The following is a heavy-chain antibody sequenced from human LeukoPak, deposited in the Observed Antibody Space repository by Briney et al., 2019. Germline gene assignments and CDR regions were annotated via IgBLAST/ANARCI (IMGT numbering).Heavy chain of an antibody. CDR3: ARLGFRDGYSWKYFQH. CDR1: GGSISSYY. V-gene: IGHV4-39*01. J-gene: IGHJ1*01. CDR2: IYYSGST. D-gene: IGHD5-24*01. Sequence: KPSETLSLTCTVSGGSISSYYWGWIRQPPGKGLEWIGSIYYSGSTYYNPSLKSRVTISVDTSKNRFSLKLSSVTAADTAVYYCARLGFRDGYSWKYFQHWGQGTLVTVSS.